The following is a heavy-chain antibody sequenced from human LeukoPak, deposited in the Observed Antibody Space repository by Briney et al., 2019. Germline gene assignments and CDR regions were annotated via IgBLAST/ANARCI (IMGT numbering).Heavy chain of an antibody. CDR2: IYPGDSDT. V-gene: IGHV5-51*01. Sequence: GESLKISCKGAGYSFTSYWIGWVRQMPGKGLECVGIIYPGDSDTRYSPSFQGQVTISADKSISTAYLQWSSLKASDTAMYYCVLKQWPDYWGQGTLVTVSS. CDR1: GYSFTSYW. CDR3: VLKQWPDY. J-gene: IGHJ4*02. D-gene: IGHD6-19*01.